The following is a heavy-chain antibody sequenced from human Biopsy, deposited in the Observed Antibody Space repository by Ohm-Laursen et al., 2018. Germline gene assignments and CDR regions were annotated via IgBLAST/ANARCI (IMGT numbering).Heavy chain of an antibody. Sequence: SETLSLTCAVSGYSISTGYYWGWIRQPPGKGLEWIGSIFHTGTTYYNPSLKSRVTISVDTSKNQFSLRLNSVTAADTAVYYCARATNSTGWPYYYFYGMDVWGQGTTVTVSS. V-gene: IGHV4-38-2*01. CDR1: GYSISTGYY. D-gene: IGHD2/OR15-2a*01. CDR3: ARATNSTGWPYYYFYGMDV. J-gene: IGHJ6*02. CDR2: IFHTGTT.